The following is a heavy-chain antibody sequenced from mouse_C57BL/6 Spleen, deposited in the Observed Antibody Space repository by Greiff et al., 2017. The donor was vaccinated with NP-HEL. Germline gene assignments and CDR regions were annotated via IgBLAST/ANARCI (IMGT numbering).Heavy chain of an antibody. CDR3: ARGGSYAMDY. V-gene: IGHV5-17*01. Sequence: EVKVVESGGGLVKPGGSLKLSCAASGFTFSDYGMHWVRQAPEKGLEWVAYISSGSGTIYYADTVKGRFTISRDNAKNTLFLQMTSLRSEDAAMYYCARGGSYAMDYWGQGTSVTVSS. CDR2: ISSGSGTI. J-gene: IGHJ4*01. CDR1: GFTFSDYG.